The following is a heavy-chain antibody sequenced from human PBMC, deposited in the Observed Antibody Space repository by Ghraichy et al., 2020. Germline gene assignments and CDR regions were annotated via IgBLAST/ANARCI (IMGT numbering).Heavy chain of an antibody. Sequence: SDTLSLTCTVSGGSISNNNYYWGWVRQPPGKGLEWIGSIYYSGSTSYNPSLKSRVIISVDTSKNQFSLKLRPVTAADTAVYFCTRRVAVAGREVDYWGQGTLVTVSS. D-gene: IGHD6-19*01. CDR3: TRRVAVAGREVDY. V-gene: IGHV4-39*01. J-gene: IGHJ4*02. CDR2: IYYSGST. CDR1: GGSISNNNYY.